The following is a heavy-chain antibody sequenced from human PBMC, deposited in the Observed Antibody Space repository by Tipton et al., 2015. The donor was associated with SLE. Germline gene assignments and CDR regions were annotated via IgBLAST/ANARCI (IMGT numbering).Heavy chain of an antibody. V-gene: IGHV3-9*01. J-gene: IGHJ4*02. CDR3: VKDSEGTTASGSFDY. Sequence: SLRLSCAASGFTFDDYVMHWVRQAPGRGLEWVSGISWNSENMGYADSVKGRFTISRDNAKNSLHLQMNSLRPEDTALYYCVKDSEGTTASGSFDYWGQGTLGTVSS. CDR1: GFTFDDYV. CDR2: ISWNSENM. D-gene: IGHD1-1*01.